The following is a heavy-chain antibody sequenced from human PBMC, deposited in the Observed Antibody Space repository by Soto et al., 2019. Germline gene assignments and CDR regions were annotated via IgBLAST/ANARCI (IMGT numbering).Heavy chain of an antibody. CDR3: ARVATTASNDY. V-gene: IGHV4-34*01. J-gene: IGHJ4*02. D-gene: IGHD5-12*01. Sequence: SETLSLTCAVHGGSFSGYYWSWIRQPPGKGLEWIGEINHSGSTNYNPSLKSRVTISVDTSKNQFSLKLSSVTAADTAVYYCARVATTASNDYWGQGTLVTVSS. CDR2: INHSGST. CDR1: GGSFSGYY.